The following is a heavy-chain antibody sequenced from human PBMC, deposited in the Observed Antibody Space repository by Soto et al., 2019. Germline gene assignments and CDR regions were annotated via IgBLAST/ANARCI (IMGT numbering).Heavy chain of an antibody. V-gene: IGHV3-11*05. CDR3: ARIIAAAGGRRYFDL. D-gene: IGHD6-13*01. J-gene: IGHJ2*01. CDR2: INSSSSYT. CDR1: GFTFSDDY. Sequence: QVQLVESGGGLVKPGGSLRLSCAASGFTFSDDYMSWIRQAPGKGLEWVSYINSSSSYTNYADSVKGRFTISRDNAKNSLYLQMNSLRAEDTAVYYCARIIAAAGGRRYFDLWGRGTLVTVSS.